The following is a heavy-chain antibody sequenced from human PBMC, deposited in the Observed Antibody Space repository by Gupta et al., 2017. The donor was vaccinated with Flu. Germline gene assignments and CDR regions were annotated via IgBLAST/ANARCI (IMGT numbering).Heavy chain of an antibody. Sequence: GFTFSSYTMNWVRKAPVKGLEWVSANDDSGSSTYYADSVKGRFTISRDNSKNTLYLQMNSLRAEDTAVYYCATLYGDYPDYWGQGTPVTVSS. CDR1: GFTFSSYT. V-gene: IGHV3-23*01. J-gene: IGHJ4*02. D-gene: IGHD4-17*01. CDR2: NDDSGSST. CDR3: ATLYGDYPDY.